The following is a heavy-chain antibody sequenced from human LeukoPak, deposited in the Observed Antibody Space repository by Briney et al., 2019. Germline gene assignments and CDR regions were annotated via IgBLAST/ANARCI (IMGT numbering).Heavy chain of an antibody. V-gene: IGHV3-30*04. CDR3: AKLMASIAVIGNTDY. CDR2: ISYDGSNK. D-gene: IGHD6-19*01. CDR1: RFTFSRYA. Sequence: PGGSLRLSCSASRFTFSRYAMHWVRQAPGKGLEWVAVISYDGSNKYYADSVKGRFTISRDNSKNTLYLQMNSLRAEDTAVYCCAKLMASIAVIGNTDYWGQGTLVTVSS. J-gene: IGHJ4*02.